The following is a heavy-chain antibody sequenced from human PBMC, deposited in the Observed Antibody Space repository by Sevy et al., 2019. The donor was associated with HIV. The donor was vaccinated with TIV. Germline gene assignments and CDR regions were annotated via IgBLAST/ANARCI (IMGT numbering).Heavy chain of an antibody. CDR3: ARPHGGPYAFDI. D-gene: IGHD3-16*01. Sequence: SETLSLTCTVSGGSISNYYWSWIRQPPGKGLEWIGYMYDSGSTNYNPSLKSRVTISVDTSNQFSLKLSSVTAEDTAVYYCARPHGGPYAFDIWGQGTMVTVSS. CDR2: MYDSGST. V-gene: IGHV4-59*01. J-gene: IGHJ3*02. CDR1: GGSISNYY.